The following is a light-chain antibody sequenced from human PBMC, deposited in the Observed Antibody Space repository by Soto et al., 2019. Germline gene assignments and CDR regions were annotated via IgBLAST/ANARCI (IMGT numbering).Light chain of an antibody. CDR2: GAS. J-gene: IGKJ1*01. CDR1: HSVSTS. Sequence: EIVMTQSPDTLSVSPGERATLSCRASHSVSTSLAWFQQKPGQAPRLLIYGASTRATGISPRFSGGGSGTAFTLTISSLQSEDSAVYYCQHYNNWPPWAFGQGTKVEI. V-gene: IGKV3-15*01. CDR3: QHYNNWPPWA.